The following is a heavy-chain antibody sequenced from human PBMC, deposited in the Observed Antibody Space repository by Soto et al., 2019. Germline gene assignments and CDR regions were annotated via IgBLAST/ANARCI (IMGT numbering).Heavy chain of an antibody. CDR2: ISSSSSST. J-gene: IGHJ6*02. V-gene: IGHV3-11*06. CDR1: GFIFRDFY. CDR3: ARDRGGGSIFGGHYGMDV. D-gene: IGHD3-3*01. Sequence: GGSLRLSCAAYGFIFRDFYMSWIRQVPGKGLEWLSKISSSSSSTDYADSVKGRFTISRDNAKNSLCLQMSSLRAEDTAVYYCARDRGGGSIFGGHYGMDVWGQGTTVTVSS.